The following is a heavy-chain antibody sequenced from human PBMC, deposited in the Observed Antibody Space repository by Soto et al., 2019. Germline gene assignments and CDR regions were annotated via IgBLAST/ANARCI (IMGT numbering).Heavy chain of an antibody. CDR2: IYYSGST. Sequence: TLSLTCTVSGGAISSGGYYFICIRQHPGNGLEWIGYIYYSGSTYYNPSLKSRVTISVDTSKNQFSLKLSSVTAADTAVYYCARVSITMVRGVIIRGTGYYYGMDVWGQGTTVTVSS. CDR3: ARVSITMVRGVIIRGTGYYYGMDV. CDR1: GGAISSGGYY. V-gene: IGHV4-31*03. D-gene: IGHD3-10*01. J-gene: IGHJ6*02.